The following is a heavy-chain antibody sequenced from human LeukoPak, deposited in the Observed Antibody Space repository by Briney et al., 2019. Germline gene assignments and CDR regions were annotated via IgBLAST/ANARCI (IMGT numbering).Heavy chain of an antibody. J-gene: IGHJ4*02. V-gene: IGHV3-15*01. CDR1: GFTFSSYA. CDR3: RTGVAIDY. Sequence: GGSLRLSCAASGFTFSSYAMSWVRQAPGKGLEWVGRIKRKTDGGTTDYAAPVKGRFTISRDDSKNTLYLQMSSLKTDDTAVYYCRTGVAIDYWGQGTPVTVSS. D-gene: IGHD6-13*01. CDR2: IKRKTDGGTT.